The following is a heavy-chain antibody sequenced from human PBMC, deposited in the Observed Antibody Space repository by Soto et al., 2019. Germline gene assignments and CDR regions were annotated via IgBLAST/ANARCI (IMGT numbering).Heavy chain of an antibody. CDR2: ISYDGSNK. CDR3: AKDRGIAVAAFDY. J-gene: IGHJ4*02. D-gene: IGHD6-19*01. CDR1: GFTFSSYG. Sequence: QVQLVESGGGVVQPGRSLRLSCAASGFTFSSYGMHWVRQAPGKGLEWVAVISYDGSNKYYADSVKGRFTISRDNXKNTRYLQRNSLRAEDTAVYYCAKDRGIAVAAFDYWGQGTLVTVSS. V-gene: IGHV3-30*18.